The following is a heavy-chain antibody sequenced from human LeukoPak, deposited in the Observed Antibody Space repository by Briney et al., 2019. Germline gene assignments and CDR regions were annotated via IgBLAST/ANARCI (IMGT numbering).Heavy chain of an antibody. J-gene: IGHJ4*02. CDR3: ASIAAAGTLDY. CDR1: GGSFSCYY. CDR2: INHSGST. D-gene: IGHD6-13*01. Sequence: SETLSLTCAVYGGSFSCYYWSWIRQPPGKGLEWIGEINHSGSTNYNPSLKSRVTISVDTSKNQFSLKLSSVTAADTAVYYCASIAAAGTLDYWGQGTLVTVSS. V-gene: IGHV4-34*01.